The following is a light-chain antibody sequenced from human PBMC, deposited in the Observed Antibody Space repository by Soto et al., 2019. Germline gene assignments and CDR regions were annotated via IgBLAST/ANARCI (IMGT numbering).Light chain of an antibody. Sequence: EIVLTQSPGTLSLSPGERATLSCRASQSVSSNLAWYQQKSGQAPRLLIYGASSRATGIPDRFSGSGSGTDFTLTIRRLEPEDFAVYYCQQYGSSPLTFGGGTKVDIK. CDR3: QQYGSSPLT. V-gene: IGKV3-20*01. CDR1: QSVSSN. J-gene: IGKJ4*01. CDR2: GAS.